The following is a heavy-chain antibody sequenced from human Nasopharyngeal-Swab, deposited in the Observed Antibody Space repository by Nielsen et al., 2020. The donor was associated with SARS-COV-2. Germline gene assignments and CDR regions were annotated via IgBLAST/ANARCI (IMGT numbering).Heavy chain of an antibody. J-gene: IGHJ6*02. D-gene: IGHD5-12*01. V-gene: IGHV3-23*01. CDR1: GFIFKNYA. CDR3: AKDRDSGDDSGEYYHYYGMDV. CDR2: ISGADDST. Sequence: GESLKISCSASGFIFKNYAMNWVRQAPGRGLEWVSAISGADDSTKYADSVKGRFTNSRDNSKNTLDLQMNSLRAEDTAMYYCAKDRDSGDDSGEYYHYYGMDVWGQGTSVTVS.